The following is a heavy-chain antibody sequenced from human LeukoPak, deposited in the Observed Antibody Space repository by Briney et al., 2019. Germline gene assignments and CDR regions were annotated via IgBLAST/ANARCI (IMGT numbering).Heavy chain of an antibody. D-gene: IGHD3-22*01. CDR3: ARDQYDSSGYYYVGDY. V-gene: IGHV4-59*01. CDR1: GGSISSYY. J-gene: IGHJ4*02. CDR2: ISYSGST. Sequence: SETLSLTCTVSGGSISSYYWSWIRQPPGKGLEWIGYISYSGSTNFNPSLKSRVTISVDTSKNQFSLKLSSVTAADTAVYYCARDQYDSSGYYYVGDYWGQGTLVTVSS.